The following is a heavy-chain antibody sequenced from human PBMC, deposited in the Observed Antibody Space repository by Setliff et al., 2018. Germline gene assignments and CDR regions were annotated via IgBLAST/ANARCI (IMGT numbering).Heavy chain of an antibody. J-gene: IGHJ4*02. Sequence: SVKVSCKASGGTFSSYAINWVRQAPGQGLEWMGGIIPIFGTANYAQKFQGRVTITADESTSTAYMELSSLRSEDTVVYYCARAFSHDILTAYYYYWGQGTLVTVSS. V-gene: IGHV1-69*13. CDR2: IIPIFGTA. CDR1: GGTFSSYA. CDR3: ARAFSHDILTAYYYY. D-gene: IGHD3-9*01.